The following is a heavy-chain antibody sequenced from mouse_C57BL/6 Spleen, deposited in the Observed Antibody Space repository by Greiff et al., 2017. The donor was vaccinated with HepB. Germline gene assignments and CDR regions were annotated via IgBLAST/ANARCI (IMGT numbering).Heavy chain of an antibody. J-gene: IGHJ1*03. CDR2: IYPGDGDT. Sequence: QVQLQQSGPELVKPGASVKISCKASGYAFSSSWMNWVKQRPGKGLEWIGRIYPGDGDTNYNGKFKGKATLTADKSASKAYMQLSSLTSEDSAVYFCAIYYGSSYDWYFDVWGTGTTVTVSS. CDR3: AIYYGSSYDWYFDV. CDR1: GYAFSSSW. V-gene: IGHV1-82*01. D-gene: IGHD1-1*01.